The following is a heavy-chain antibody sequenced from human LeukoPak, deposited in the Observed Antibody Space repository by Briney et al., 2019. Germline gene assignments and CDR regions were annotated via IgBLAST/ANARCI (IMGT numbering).Heavy chain of an antibody. J-gene: IGHJ6*03. D-gene: IGHD2-2*02. V-gene: IGHV6-1*01. CDR2: TYYRSKWYN. CDR3: AFSYPYYYYYMDV. Sequence: SQTLSLTCAISGDIVSSNSAAWNWIRQSASRGLEWLGRTYYRSKWYNDYPVSVKSRITINPDTSKNQFSLQLNSVTPEDTAVYYCAFSYPYYYYYMDVCGKGTTVTVSS. CDR1: GDIVSSNSAA.